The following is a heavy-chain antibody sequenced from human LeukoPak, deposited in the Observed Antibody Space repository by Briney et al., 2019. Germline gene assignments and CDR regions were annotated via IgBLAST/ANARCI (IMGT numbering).Heavy chain of an antibody. V-gene: IGHV3-66*01. CDR3: ASPWRYYGMDV. CDR2: IYSGGST. J-gene: IGHJ6*02. Sequence: GGSLRLSCVVSGFTVSGDYMTWVRQAPGKGLELVSVIYSGGSTHYADSVKGRFTISRDSSKNTLFLQMNSLRAEDTAVYYCASPWRYYGMDVWGQGTTVTVSS. CDR1: GFTVSGDY.